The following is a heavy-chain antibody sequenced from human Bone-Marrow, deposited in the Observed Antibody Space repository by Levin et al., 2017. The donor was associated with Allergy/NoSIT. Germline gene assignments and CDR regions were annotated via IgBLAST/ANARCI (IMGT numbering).Heavy chain of an antibody. CDR2: INWNSGRV. CDR3: ARDRVGATHDAFDI. CDR1: GFTFDDYA. J-gene: IGHJ3*02. D-gene: IGHD1-26*01. V-gene: IGHV3-9*01. Sequence: GGSLRLSCIASGFTFDDYAMHWVRQAPGKGLEWVSSINWNSGRVDYADSMKGRFIISRDNGKNSLYLEMKSLRDEDTAVYYCARDRVGATHDAFDIWGQGTMVTVSS.